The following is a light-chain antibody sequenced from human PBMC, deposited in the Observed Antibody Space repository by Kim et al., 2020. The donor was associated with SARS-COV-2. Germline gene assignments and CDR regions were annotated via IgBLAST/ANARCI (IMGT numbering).Light chain of an antibody. V-gene: IGLV3-21*04. CDR1: NIGSKT. J-gene: IGLJ1*01. Sequence: SYELTQPPSVSVAPGKTASIACGGNNIGSKTVHWYQQKPGQAPVLVISYDSDRPSGIPERFSGSNSGNSATLTISRVEAGDEADYYCQVWDSSSDHYVFG. CDR2: YDS. CDR3: QVWDSSSDHYV.